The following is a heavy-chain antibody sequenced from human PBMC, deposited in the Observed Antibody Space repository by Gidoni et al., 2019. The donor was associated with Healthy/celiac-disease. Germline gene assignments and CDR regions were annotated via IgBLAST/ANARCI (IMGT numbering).Heavy chain of an antibody. Sequence: QVQLQESGPGLVKPSQTLSLTCTVSGGSISSGGYYWSWIRQHPGKGLEWIGYIYYSGSTYYNPSLKSRVTISVDTSKNQFSLKLSSVTAADTAVYYCARTRIPTHYYYYYGMDVWGQGTTVTVSS. CDR3: ARTRIPTHYYYYYGMDV. J-gene: IGHJ6*02. CDR2: IYYSGST. D-gene: IGHD1-1*01. CDR1: GGSISSGGYY. V-gene: IGHV4-31*03.